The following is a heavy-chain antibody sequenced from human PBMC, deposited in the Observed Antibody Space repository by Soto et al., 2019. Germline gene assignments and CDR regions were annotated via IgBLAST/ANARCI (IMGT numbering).Heavy chain of an antibody. Sequence: QVQLAESGGGVVQPGRSLRLCWAASGFTFSSYAMHWVRQAPGKGLEWVAVISYDGSDKYYADSVKGRFTISRDNSKNTLNLQMNSLRADDTAVYYCAKALGELSPESYDYWGQGTLITVSS. CDR1: GFTFSSYA. CDR3: AKALGELSPESYDY. D-gene: IGHD3-16*02. V-gene: IGHV3-30*18. J-gene: IGHJ4*02. CDR2: ISYDGSDK.